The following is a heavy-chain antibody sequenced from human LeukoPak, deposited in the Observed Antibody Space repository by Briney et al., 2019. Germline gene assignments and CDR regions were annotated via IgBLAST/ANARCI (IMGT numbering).Heavy chain of an antibody. Sequence: GRSLRLSCAASGFTFSTYGMHWVRQAPGKGLEWVAVISSDGSDKYYTDSVKGRFTISRDNSKNTLYLQVSSLRADDTALYYCAKERLGATTPNPDYWGQGTLVTVSS. J-gene: IGHJ4*02. CDR2: ISSDGSDK. D-gene: IGHD1-26*01. CDR3: AKERLGATTPNPDY. CDR1: GFTFSTYG. V-gene: IGHV3-30*18.